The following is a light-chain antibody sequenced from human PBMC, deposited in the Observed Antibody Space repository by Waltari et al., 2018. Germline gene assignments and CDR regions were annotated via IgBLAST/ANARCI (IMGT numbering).Light chain of an antibody. CDR3: SVWDDSLSGPV. CDR2: AID. V-gene: IGLV1-44*01. CDR1: SPNAGSNS. Sequence: QSVVTQPPPASGAPGQRVTTPCSGSSPNAGSNSIKWYQQLQGTAPKVVMYAIDRRPSGVPDRFSGSRSGTTASLTISGLQSEDEADYYCSVWDDSLSGPVFGGGTKLTVL. J-gene: IGLJ2*01.